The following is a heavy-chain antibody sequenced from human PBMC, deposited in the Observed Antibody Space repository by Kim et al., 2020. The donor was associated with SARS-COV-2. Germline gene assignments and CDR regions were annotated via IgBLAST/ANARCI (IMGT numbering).Heavy chain of an antibody. V-gene: IGHV1-18*01. D-gene: IGHD3-22*01. Sequence: ASVKVSCKASGYNFTSYGITWVRQAPGQGLQWLGWISVYNGDTSYAQGLQGRVAMTTDTSTTTAYMELRTLRSDDTAVYYCAREGYYDSSGQRFYFYGMDVWGQGTTVTVSS. CDR3: AREGYYDSSGQRFYFYGMDV. CDR2: ISVYNGDT. CDR1: GYNFTSYG. J-gene: IGHJ6*02.